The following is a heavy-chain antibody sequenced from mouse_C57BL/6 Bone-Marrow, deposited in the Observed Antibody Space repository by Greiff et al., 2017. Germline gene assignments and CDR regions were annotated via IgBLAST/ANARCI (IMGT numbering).Heavy chain of an antibody. V-gene: IGHV1-58*01. J-gene: IGHJ4*01. Sequence: EVQLQQSGAELVRPGSSVKMSCKTSGYTFTSYGINWVKQRPEQGLEWIGYIYTGDGYTDYNEKFKGKATLTSDTSSSTAYMQLSSLTSEDSAIYYCARDYGRSYAMDYWGQGTSVTVSS. CDR3: ARDYGRSYAMDY. CDR2: IYTGDGYT. CDR1: GYTFTSYG. D-gene: IGHD1-1*01.